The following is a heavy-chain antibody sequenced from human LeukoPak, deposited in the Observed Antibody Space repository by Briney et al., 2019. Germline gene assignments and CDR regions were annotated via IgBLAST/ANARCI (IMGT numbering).Heavy chain of an antibody. V-gene: IGHV3-48*03. D-gene: IGHD6-6*01. CDR2: ISSSGSTI. J-gene: IGHJ4*02. CDR3: AREIFSSSSEGFDY. Sequence: SGGSLRLSCAASGFTFSSYEMNWVRQAPGKGLEWVSYISSSGSTIYYADSVKGRFTISRDNAKNSLYLQMNSLRAEDTAVYYRAREIFSSSSEGFDYWGQGTLVTVSS. CDR1: GFTFSSYE.